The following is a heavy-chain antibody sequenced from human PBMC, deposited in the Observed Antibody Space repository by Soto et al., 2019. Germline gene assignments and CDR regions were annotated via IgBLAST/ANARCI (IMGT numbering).Heavy chain of an antibody. J-gene: IGHJ6*02. V-gene: IGHV1-69*13. CDR1: GGTFSSYA. Sequence: SVKVSCKASGGTFSSYAISWVRQAHGQGLEWMGGIIPIFGTANYAQKFQGRVTITADESTSTAYMELSSLRSEDTAVYYCASLIVVVPAAIDRYYYYGMDVWGQGTTVTVSS. CDR3: ASLIVVVPAAIDRYYYYGMDV. CDR2: IIPIFGTA. D-gene: IGHD2-2*01.